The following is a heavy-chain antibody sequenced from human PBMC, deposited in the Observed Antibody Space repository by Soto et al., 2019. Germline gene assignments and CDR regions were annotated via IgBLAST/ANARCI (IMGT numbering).Heavy chain of an antibody. CDR2: IYYSGST. CDR1: GASISVYS. CDR3: ARSTDSSGWRFDY. Sequence: SETLSLTCTVSGASISVYSWSWIRQPPGKGLEWIGYIYYSGSTNYNPSLKSRVAISVDTSKNKFSLKLSSVTAADTAVYYCARSTDSSGWRFDYWGQGTQVTVSS. D-gene: IGHD6-19*01. J-gene: IGHJ4*02. V-gene: IGHV4-59*01.